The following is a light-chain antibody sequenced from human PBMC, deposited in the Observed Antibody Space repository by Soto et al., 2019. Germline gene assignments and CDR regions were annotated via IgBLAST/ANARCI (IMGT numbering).Light chain of an antibody. V-gene: IGLV1-40*01. CDR3: QSYDSSLSGPRV. CDR2: GNS. CDR1: SSNIGAGYD. Sequence: SLLTQPASVTGAPWQIVTISRTGSSSNIGAGYDVHWYQQLPGTAPTLLYYGNSNRPSGVPDRFSGSKSGTSASLAITGLQAEDEADYYCQSYDSSLSGPRVFGTGSKVTVL. J-gene: IGLJ1*01.